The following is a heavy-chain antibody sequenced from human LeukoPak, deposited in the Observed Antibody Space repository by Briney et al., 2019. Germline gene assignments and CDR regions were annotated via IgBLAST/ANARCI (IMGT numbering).Heavy chain of an antibody. CDR2: ISTSSSYI. Sequence: KPGGSLRLSCAASGFTFSSYSMNWVRQAPGKGLEWVSSISTSSSYIYYADSVKGRFTISRGNAKKSLYLQMDSLRAEDTAVYYCARERYNYGPGEVDYWGQGTLVTVSS. CDR3: ARERYNYGPGEVDY. CDR1: GFTFSSYS. D-gene: IGHD3-10*01. V-gene: IGHV3-21*01. J-gene: IGHJ4*02.